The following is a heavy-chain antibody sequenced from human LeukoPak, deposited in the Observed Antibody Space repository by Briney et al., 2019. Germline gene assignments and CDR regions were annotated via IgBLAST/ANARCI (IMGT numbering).Heavy chain of an antibody. CDR1: GGSFSGYY. CDR3: ARGVKSDVLRYFDWLSHFDP. J-gene: IGHJ5*02. D-gene: IGHD3-9*01. V-gene: IGHV4-34*01. Sequence: SETLSLTCAVYGGSFSGYYWSWIRQPPGKGLEWIGEINHSGSTNYNPSLKSRVTISVDTSKNQFSLKLSSVTAADTAVYYCARGVKSDVLRYFDWLSHFDPWGQEPWSPSPQ. CDR2: INHSGST.